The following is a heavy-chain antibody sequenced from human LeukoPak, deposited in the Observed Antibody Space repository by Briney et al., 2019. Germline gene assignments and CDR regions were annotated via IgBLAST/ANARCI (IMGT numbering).Heavy chain of an antibody. CDR1: GGSISSYY. CDR2: IYYSGST. CDR3: ARDRGISTARGVPSWFDP. D-gene: IGHD3-10*01. Sequence: PSETLSLTCTVSGGSISSYYWSWIRQPPGKGLEWIGYIYYSGSTNYNPSLKSRVTISVDTSKNQISLKLSSVTAADTAVYYCARDRGISTARGVPSWFDPWGQGTLVTVSS. V-gene: IGHV4-59*12. J-gene: IGHJ5*02.